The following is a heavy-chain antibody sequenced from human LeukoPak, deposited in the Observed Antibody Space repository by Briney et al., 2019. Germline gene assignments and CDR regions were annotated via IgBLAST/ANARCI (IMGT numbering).Heavy chain of an antibody. Sequence: PSETLSLTCTVSGGSINSYYWSWIRQPPGKGLEWIGYIYYSGSTNYNPSLKSRVTISVDTSKNQFSLKLSSVTAADTAVYYCARDRRCSGGSCYDYWGQGTLVTVSS. CDR3: ARDRRCSGGSCYDY. CDR2: IYYSGST. D-gene: IGHD2-15*01. CDR1: GGSINSYY. J-gene: IGHJ4*02. V-gene: IGHV4-59*01.